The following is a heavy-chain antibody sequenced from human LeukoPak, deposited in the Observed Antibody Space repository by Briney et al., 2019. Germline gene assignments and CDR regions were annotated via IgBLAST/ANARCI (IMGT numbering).Heavy chain of an antibody. CDR3: AKEGKNYYDSSGYAFPDY. Sequence: AGGSLRLSCAASGFTFSSYGMHWVRQAPGKGLEWGAVISYDGSNKYYADSVKGRFTISRDNSKNTLYLQMNSLRAEDTAVYYCAKEGKNYYDSSGYAFPDYWGQGTLVTVSS. CDR2: ISYDGSNK. D-gene: IGHD3-22*01. CDR1: GFTFSSYG. J-gene: IGHJ4*02. V-gene: IGHV3-30*18.